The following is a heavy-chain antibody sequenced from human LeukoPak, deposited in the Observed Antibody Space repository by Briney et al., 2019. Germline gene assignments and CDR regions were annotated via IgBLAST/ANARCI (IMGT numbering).Heavy chain of an antibody. Sequence: ASVKVSCKASGYTFTSYYMHWVRQALGQGLEWMGIINPSGGSTSYAQKFQGRVSMTRDTSTSTVYMELSSLRSADTAVYYCARDAESYSLGIAVAGKYYFDYWGQGTLVTVSS. J-gene: IGHJ4*02. CDR3: ARDAESYSLGIAVAGKYYFDY. D-gene: IGHD6-19*01. CDR1: GYTFTSYY. CDR2: INPSGGST. V-gene: IGHV1-46*01.